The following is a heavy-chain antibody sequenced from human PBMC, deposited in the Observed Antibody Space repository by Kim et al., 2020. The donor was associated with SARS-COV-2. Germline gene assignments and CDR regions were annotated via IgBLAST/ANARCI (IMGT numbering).Heavy chain of an antibody. Sequence: ASVKVSCKASGYGFSSYAMNWLRQAPGQGPEWMGWINTETGNPTYAQGFTGRYVFSLDTSVSSACLQINDLKAEDTAVYYCAKDTLPYYYGSGNRDAFDFWGQGTMVTVSS. CDR3: AKDTLPYYYGSGNRDAFDF. CDR2: INTETGNP. D-gene: IGHD3-10*01. CDR1: GYGFSSYA. J-gene: IGHJ3*01. V-gene: IGHV7-4-1*02.